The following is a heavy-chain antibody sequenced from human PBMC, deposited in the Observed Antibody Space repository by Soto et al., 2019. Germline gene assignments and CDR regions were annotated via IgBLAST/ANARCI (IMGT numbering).Heavy chain of an antibody. J-gene: IGHJ4*02. D-gene: IGHD2-8*02. CDR2: MRSNGGRI. Sequence: PGGSLRLSCAASGFTFSNYSMTWVRQAPGKGLEWVSLMRSNGGRIVYADSVKGRFTISRDNSKNTLYLQMNSLSLEETAVYYYVTAPVSGGSGGHCFDYWGQGTLVTVSS. V-gene: IGHV3-23*01. CDR1: GFTFSNYS. CDR3: VTAPVSGGSGGHCFDY.